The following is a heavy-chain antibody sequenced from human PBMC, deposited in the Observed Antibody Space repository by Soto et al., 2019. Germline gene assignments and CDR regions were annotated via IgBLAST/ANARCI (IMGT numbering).Heavy chain of an antibody. CDR1: GFTFSNYA. CDR2: ISGNGVST. V-gene: IGHV3-23*01. Sequence: GGSLRLSCAVSGFTFSNYAMSWVRQAPGKGLEWVSAISGNGVSTYYADSVRGRFTISRDNSKNTLYLQMNRLRADDTAVYYCAKDAITMVRGTNNWFDPWGQGTLVTVSS. CDR3: AKDAITMVRGTNNWFDP. J-gene: IGHJ5*02. D-gene: IGHD3-10*01.